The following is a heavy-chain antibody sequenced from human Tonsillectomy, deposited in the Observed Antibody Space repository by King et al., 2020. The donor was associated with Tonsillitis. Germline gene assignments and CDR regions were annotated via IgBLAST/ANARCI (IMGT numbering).Heavy chain of an antibody. Sequence: EVQLVESGGGLVQPGGSLRLSCAASGVTFSSYAMSWFHQSPWKGLYWFSAIRGSVGSSYYADSVKGRFTISRDNSKNTLYLQMNSLRAEDTAVYYCAKTTRLEDYYYGMDVWGQGTTVTVSS. J-gene: IGHJ6*02. CDR1: GVTFSSYA. V-gene: IGHV3-23*04. D-gene: IGHD1-1*01. CDR3: AKTTRLEDYYYGMDV. CDR2: IRGSVGSS.